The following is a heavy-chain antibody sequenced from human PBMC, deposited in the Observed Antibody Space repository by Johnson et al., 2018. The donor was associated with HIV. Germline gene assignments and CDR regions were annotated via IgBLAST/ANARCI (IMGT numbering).Heavy chain of an antibody. CDR2: ISSGGSNK. Sequence: QVQLVESGGGVVQPGRSLRLSCAASGFTFSSYNFHWVRQAPGKGLEWVAVISSGGSNKYYADSVKGRFTISRDNSKNTLYLQMNSLRTEDTAVYYCARPITYYYDTSDYHDAFDIWGQGTMVTVSS. CDR1: GFTFSSYN. D-gene: IGHD3-22*01. CDR3: ARPITYYYDTSDYHDAFDI. J-gene: IGHJ3*02. V-gene: IGHV3-30*04.